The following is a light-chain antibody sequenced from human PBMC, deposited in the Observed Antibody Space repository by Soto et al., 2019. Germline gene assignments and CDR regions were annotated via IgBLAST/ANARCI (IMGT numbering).Light chain of an antibody. J-gene: IGKJ5*01. CDR3: QQYENLPT. Sequence: DIQMSQSPSSLSATVGDRVTITCQASQNINNYLNWYQQKPGRAPKLLIYDASNLEAGVPSRFRGSGSGTDFTFTISRLQPEDIATYYCQQYENLPTFGQGTLPEVK. CDR1: QNINNY. V-gene: IGKV1-33*01. CDR2: DAS.